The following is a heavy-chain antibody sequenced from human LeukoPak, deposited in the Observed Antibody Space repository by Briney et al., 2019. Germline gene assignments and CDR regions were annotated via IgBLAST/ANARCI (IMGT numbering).Heavy chain of an antibody. CDR1: GYTFMSYG. CDR3: AKGRRVDAADHFDY. J-gene: IGHJ4*02. D-gene: IGHD2-15*01. V-gene: IGHV1-18*01. CDR2: SSVCDGNT. Sequence: GASVKVSCKASGYTFMSYGLHWLRQAPGQGLEWMGLSSVCDGNTGYAQKFQGRVTMTTDTTTSTAYMELRTLISDDTAVYYCAKGRRVDAADHFDYWGQGTLVTVSS.